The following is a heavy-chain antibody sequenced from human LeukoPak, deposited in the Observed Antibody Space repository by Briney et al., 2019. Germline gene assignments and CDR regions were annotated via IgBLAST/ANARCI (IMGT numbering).Heavy chain of an antibody. CDR3: ARHDILTGKGILDY. D-gene: IGHD3-9*01. CDR1: GSSISSYY. J-gene: IGHJ4*02. CDR2: IYTSGST. V-gene: IGHV4-4*09. Sequence: SETLSLTCTVSGSSISSYYWSWIRQPPGKGLEWIGYIYTSGSTNYNPSLKSRVTISVDTSKNQFSLKLSSVTAADTAVYYCARHDILTGKGILDYWGQGTLVTVSS.